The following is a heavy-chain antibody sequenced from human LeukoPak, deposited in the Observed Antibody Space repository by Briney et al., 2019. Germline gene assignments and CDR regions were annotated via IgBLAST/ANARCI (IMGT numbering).Heavy chain of an antibody. D-gene: IGHD3-22*01. CDR2: VSTFNGNT. Sequence: PTVNVSCTASGYTFPILGVSWLRHAPGQGLEWMGWVSTFNGNTNYTQKLQGRVTITTDTSTTRLFRELRSLGSDDTAVYYCATVERSYNDSGGYSPWNYMDVWGTGTTVTVSS. V-gene: IGHV1-18*01. J-gene: IGHJ6*03. CDR1: GYTFPILG. CDR3: ATVERSYNDSGGYSPWNYMDV.